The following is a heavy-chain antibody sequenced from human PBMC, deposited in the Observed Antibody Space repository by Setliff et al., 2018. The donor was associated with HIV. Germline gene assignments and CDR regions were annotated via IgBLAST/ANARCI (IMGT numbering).Heavy chain of an antibody. CDR2: VDYRGNT. J-gene: IGHJ4*02. CDR1: GASVSSSSYY. CDR3: MRGRSITIFGVAYFDF. Sequence: SETLSLTCSVSGASVSSSSYYWGWVRQPPGKGLEWIGVVDYRGNTYYSPSFHSRVTVLVDTSKNHFSLILTSVTAADTAVYYCMRGRSITIFGVAYFDFWGQGTQVTVSS. V-gene: IGHV4-39*02. D-gene: IGHD3-3*01.